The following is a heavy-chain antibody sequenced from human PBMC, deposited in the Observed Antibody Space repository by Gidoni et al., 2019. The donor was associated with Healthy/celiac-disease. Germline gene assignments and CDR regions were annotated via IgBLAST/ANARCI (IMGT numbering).Heavy chain of an antibody. V-gene: IGHV4-34*01. J-gene: IGHJ4*02. CDR3: ARNPSIAAAGRTYDY. Sequence: QVQLQQWGAGLLKPSETLSLTCAVYGGSCSGYYWSGIRQPPGKGLEWIGEINNSGSTNYDPSLKSRVTISVDTSKNQFSLKLSSVTAADTAVYYCARNPSIAAAGRTYDYWGQGTLVTVSS. CDR1: GGSCSGYY. D-gene: IGHD6-13*01. CDR2: INNSGST.